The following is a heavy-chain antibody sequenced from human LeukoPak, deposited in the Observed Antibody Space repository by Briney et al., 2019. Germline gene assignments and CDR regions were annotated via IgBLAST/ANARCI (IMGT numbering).Heavy chain of an antibody. CDR1: GFSVSSNY. Sequence: GGSLRLSCAASGFSVSSNYVSWVRQAPGKGLEWVSVIYSGGTTYYADSIKGRFTISRDNSKNTLYLQMNSLRAEDTAVYYCAGRYDSSGYPHHWGQGTLVTVSS. V-gene: IGHV3-53*01. CDR2: IYSGGTT. CDR3: AGRYDSSGYPHH. J-gene: IGHJ5*02. D-gene: IGHD3-22*01.